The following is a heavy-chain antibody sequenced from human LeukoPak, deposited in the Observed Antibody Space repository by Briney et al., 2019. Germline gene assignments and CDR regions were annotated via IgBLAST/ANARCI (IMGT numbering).Heavy chain of an antibody. J-gene: IGHJ4*02. D-gene: IGHD5-18*01. Sequence: SETLSLTCAVSGYSISSSNWWGWIRQPPGKGLEWIGYIFYSGSAYYNPSLKSRVTMPIDTSKNQFSLKLNSVTAVDTAAYYCARTALDTTTYFHYWGQGTLVTVSS. CDR3: ARTALDTTTYFHY. V-gene: IGHV4-28*01. CDR2: IFYSGSA. CDR1: GYSISSSNW.